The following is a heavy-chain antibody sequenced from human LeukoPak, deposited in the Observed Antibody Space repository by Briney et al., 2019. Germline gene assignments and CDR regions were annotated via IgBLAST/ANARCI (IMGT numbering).Heavy chain of an antibody. Sequence: GGSLRLSCAASGFTFSRYSMSWVRQAPGKGLEWVSSISSDSNYIYYADSVEGRFTISRDNAKNSLYLQMNSLRAEDTAVYYCANHLACGSTSCPPFDYWGQGTLVTVS. V-gene: IGHV3-21*01. J-gene: IGHJ4*02. D-gene: IGHD2-2*01. CDR1: GFTFSRYS. CDR3: ANHLACGSTSCPPFDY. CDR2: ISSDSNYI.